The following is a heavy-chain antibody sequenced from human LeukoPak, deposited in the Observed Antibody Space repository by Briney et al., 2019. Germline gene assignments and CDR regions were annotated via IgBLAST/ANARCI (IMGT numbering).Heavy chain of an antibody. CDR2: INPNTRGT. D-gene: IGHD6-13*01. Sequence: GXEWIGRINPNTRGTDYAQEFQGRGTLNRDTSISTAYMALSRLTSDDTAVYYSARGYQAAFDIWGQGTMVTVSS. J-gene: IGHJ3*02. CDR3: ARGYQAAFDI. V-gene: IGHV1-2*06.